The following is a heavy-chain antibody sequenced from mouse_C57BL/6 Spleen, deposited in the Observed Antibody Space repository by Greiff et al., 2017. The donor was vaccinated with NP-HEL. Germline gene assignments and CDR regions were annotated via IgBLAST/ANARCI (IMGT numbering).Heavy chain of an antibody. CDR3: ARRPYYYGSSPYYAMDY. Sequence: VQLQQSGPELVKPGASVKISCKASGYTFTDYYMNWVKQSHGKSLEWIGDINPNNGGTSYNQKFKGKATLTVDKSSSTAYTELRSLTSEDSAVYYCARRPYYYGSSPYYAMDYWGQGTSVTVSS. CDR1: GYTFTDYY. D-gene: IGHD1-1*01. J-gene: IGHJ4*01. CDR2: INPNNGGT. V-gene: IGHV1-26*01.